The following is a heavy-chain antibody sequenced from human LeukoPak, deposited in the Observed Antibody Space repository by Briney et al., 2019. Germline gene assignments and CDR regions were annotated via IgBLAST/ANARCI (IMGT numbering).Heavy chain of an antibody. J-gene: IGHJ6*04. D-gene: IGHD2-2*01. V-gene: IGHV3-48*03. CDR1: GFTFSSYD. Sequence: PGGSLRLSCAASGFTFSSYDMNWVRQAPGKGLEWVSYISSSGSTIYYADSVKGRFTISRDNAKNSLYLQMNSLRAEDTAVYYCASERCSSTSCYDGYYGMDVWGKGTTVTVSS. CDR2: ISSSGSTI. CDR3: ASERCSSTSCYDGYYGMDV.